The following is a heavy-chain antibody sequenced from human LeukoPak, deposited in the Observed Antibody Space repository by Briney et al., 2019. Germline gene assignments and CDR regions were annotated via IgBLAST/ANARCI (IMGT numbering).Heavy chain of an antibody. CDR3: AREEETVKAFGP. D-gene: IGHD4-17*01. Sequence: GGSLRLSCAASGFTVSSSYMNWVRQAPGKGLEWVSIIYARGSTYYAGSVEGRFTISRDNSKNTLYLQMNSLRAEDTAVYYCAREEETVKAFGPWGQGTLVTVSS. V-gene: IGHV3-53*01. J-gene: IGHJ5*02. CDR2: IYARGST. CDR1: GFTVSSSY.